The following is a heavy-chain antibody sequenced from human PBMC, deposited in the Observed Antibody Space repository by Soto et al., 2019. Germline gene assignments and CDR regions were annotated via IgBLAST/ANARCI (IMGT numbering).Heavy chain of an antibody. CDR1: GGSISSSGYY. CDR2: IYYSGST. J-gene: IGHJ4*02. Sequence: SETLSLTCTVSGGSISSSGYYWGWIRQPPGKGLEWIGSIYYSGSTYYNPSLKSRVTISVDTSKNQFSLKLTSVTAADTAVYYCASPRKPYSSNWPFDYWGEGTLVTVSS. CDR3: ASPRKPYSSNWPFDY. D-gene: IGHD6-13*01. V-gene: IGHV4-39*01.